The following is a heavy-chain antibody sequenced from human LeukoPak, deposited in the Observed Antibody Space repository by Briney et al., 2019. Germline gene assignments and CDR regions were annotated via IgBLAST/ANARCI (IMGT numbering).Heavy chain of an antibody. CDR1: GYSFTNCW. D-gene: IGHD3-3*01. CDR2: IYPGDSDT. V-gene: IGHV5-51*01. CDR3: ARLITIFGVVKGPFDI. J-gene: IGHJ3*02. Sequence: GESLKISCKGSGYSFTNCWIGWVRQMPGKGLDWMGIIYPGDSDTKYSPSFQGQVTMSADKSISTAHLQWSSLKASDTAMYYCARLITIFGVVKGPFDIWGLGTMVTVSS.